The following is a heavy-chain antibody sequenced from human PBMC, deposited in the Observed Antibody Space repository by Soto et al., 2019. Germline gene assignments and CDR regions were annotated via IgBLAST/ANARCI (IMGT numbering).Heavy chain of an antibody. J-gene: IGHJ3*02. Sequence: SETLSLTCTVSGGSISSYYWSWIRQPPGKGLEWIGYIYYSGSTNYNPSLKSRVTISVDTSKNQFSLKLSSVTAADTAVYYCARTSIAARDAFDIWGQGTMVTVSS. D-gene: IGHD6-6*01. CDR1: GGSISSYY. V-gene: IGHV4-59*01. CDR2: IYYSGST. CDR3: ARTSIAARDAFDI.